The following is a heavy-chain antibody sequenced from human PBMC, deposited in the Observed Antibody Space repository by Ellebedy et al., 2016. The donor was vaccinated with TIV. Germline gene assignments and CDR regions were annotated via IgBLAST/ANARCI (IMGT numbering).Heavy chain of an antibody. J-gene: IGHJ4*02. CDR2: IDLSDSDT. CDR3: AKLGHRATPDDS. CDR1: AYSFINYW. Sequence: PGGSLRLSCQGSAYSFINYWIVWVRQMPGRGLEWIGLIDLSDSDTRYSPSFQGRVTISADRSVTTAYLHFNSLKPSDTAVYYCAKLGHRATPDDSWGQGTLVTVSS. V-gene: IGHV5-51*01. D-gene: IGHD1-14*01.